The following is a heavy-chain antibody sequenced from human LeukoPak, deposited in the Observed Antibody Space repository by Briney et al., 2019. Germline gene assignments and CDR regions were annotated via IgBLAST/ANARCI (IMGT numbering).Heavy chain of an antibody. CDR2: ISSNGGST. D-gene: IGHD4-17*01. Sequence: PGGSLRLSCAASGFTFRSYAMHWVRQAPGKGLEYVSAISSNGGSTYYANPVKGRFTISRDNSKNTLYLQMGSLRADDMAVYYCAREPDGDTKSGTLDYWGQGTLVTVSS. CDR3: AREPDGDTKSGTLDY. J-gene: IGHJ4*02. V-gene: IGHV3-64*01. CDR1: GFTFRSYA.